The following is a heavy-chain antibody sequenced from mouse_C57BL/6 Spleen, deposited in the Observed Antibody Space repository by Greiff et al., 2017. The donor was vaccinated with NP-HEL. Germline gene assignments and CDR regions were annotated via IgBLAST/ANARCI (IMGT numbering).Heavy chain of an antibody. J-gene: IGHJ2*01. D-gene: IGHD2-2*01. V-gene: IGHV14-4*01. CDR1: GFNIKDDY. CDR3: TPYGNDSFDY. Sequence: VQLQQSGAELVRPGASVKLSCTASGFNIKDDYMHWVKQRPEQGLEWIGWIDPENGDTESASKFQGKATITADTSSNTAYLQLSSLTSEDTAVYYCTPYGNDSFDYWGQGTTLTVSS. CDR2: IDPENGDT.